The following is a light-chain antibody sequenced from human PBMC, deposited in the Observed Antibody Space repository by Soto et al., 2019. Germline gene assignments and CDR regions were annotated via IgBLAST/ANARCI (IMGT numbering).Light chain of an antibody. CDR2: RNN. V-gene: IGLV1-47*01. Sequence: QSALTQPPSASGTPGQRVTISCSGSSSNIGSNYVYWYQQLPGTAPKLLIYRNNQRPSGVPDRFSGSKSGTSASLAISGLRSEDEADYYCAAWDDSLSHGVFGGGTKLTVL. CDR1: SSNIGSNY. J-gene: IGLJ2*01. CDR3: AAWDDSLSHGV.